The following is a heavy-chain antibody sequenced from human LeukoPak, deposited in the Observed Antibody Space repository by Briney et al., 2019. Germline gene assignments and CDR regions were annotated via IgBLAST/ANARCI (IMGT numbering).Heavy chain of an antibody. D-gene: IGHD3-9*01. J-gene: IGHJ4*02. CDR2: IYPGDSDT. CDR1: GYTFTGYW. V-gene: IGHV5-51*01. CDR3: ARNDFDWFVFSE. Sequence: GESLKISCTASGYTFTGYWIAWVRQMPGKGLEWMGIIYPGDSDTRYSPSFQGQVTISADKSISTAYLQWSSLKASDTAMYYCARNDFDWFVFSEWGQGTLVTVSS.